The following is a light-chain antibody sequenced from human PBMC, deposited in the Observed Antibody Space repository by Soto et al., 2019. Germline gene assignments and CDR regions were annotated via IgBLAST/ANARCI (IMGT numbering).Light chain of an antibody. Sequence: ETVMTQSPATLSVSPGERATLSCRASQSISSNLAWYQQKPGQAPRLLIYGASTRATGIPARFTGSGSGTEFTLTISSLQSEDFAVYYCQQYNNWPLNFGGGTKV. J-gene: IGKJ4*01. CDR1: QSISSN. CDR3: QQYNNWPLN. CDR2: GAS. V-gene: IGKV3-15*01.